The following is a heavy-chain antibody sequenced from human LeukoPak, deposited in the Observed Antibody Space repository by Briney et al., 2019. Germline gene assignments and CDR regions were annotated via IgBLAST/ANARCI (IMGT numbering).Heavy chain of an antibody. V-gene: IGHV4-38-2*02. CDR1: GYSISSGYY. CDR2: IYYSGST. J-gene: IGHJ6*03. D-gene: IGHD3-3*01. Sequence: SETLSLTCTVSGYSISSGYYWGWIRQPPGKGLEWIGSIYYSGSTYYNPSLKSRVTISVDTSKNQFSLKLSSVTAADTAVYYCARVGRYDFWSGYNYYMDVWGKGTTVTVSS. CDR3: ARVGRYDFWSGYNYYMDV.